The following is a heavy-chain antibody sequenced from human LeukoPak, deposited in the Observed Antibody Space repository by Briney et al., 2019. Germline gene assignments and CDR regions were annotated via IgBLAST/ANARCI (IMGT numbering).Heavy chain of an antibody. CDR3: ARDLGFGVRGPYFFDY. CDR1: GFAFSSYE. J-gene: IGHJ4*02. CDR2: ISSSASTI. V-gene: IGHV3-48*03. Sequence: EAGGSLRLSCAASGFAFSSYEMNWARQAPGKGLEWVSYISSSASTIYYADSVKGRFTISRDNAKNSLYLQMNSLRAEDTALYYCARDLGFGVRGPYFFDYWGQGTLVTVSS. D-gene: IGHD3-10*01.